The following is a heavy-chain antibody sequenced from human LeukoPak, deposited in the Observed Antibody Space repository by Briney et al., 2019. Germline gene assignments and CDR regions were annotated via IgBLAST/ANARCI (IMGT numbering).Heavy chain of an antibody. D-gene: IGHD2-15*01. J-gene: IGHJ4*02. Sequence: SETLFLTCTVSGGSSNFYYWTCIRQPPGKGLEGSGYIHSSWTANYNPSLKSRVTMSVDQSKNQFFLSLSCFPATDTAVYYCARPGQTSWWLYFNYWGQGALVTVPS. CDR1: GGSSNFYY. CDR3: ARPGQTSWWLYFNY. CDR2: IHSSWTA. V-gene: IGHV4-4*09.